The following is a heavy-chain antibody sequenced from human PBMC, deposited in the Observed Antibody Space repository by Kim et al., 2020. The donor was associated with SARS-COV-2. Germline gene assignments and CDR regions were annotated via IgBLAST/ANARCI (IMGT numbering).Heavy chain of an antibody. CDR1: GFTFSSYA. Sequence: GGSLRLSCAASGFTFSSYAMHWVRQAPGKGLEWVAVISYDGSNKYYADSVKGRFTISRDNSKNTLYLQMNSLRAEDTAVYYCARPQPSYYYDMPNAFDIWGQRSMVTVSS. CDR3: ARPQPSYYYDMPNAFDI. D-gene: IGHD3-22*01. V-gene: IGHV3-30*04. CDR2: ISYDGSNK. J-gene: IGHJ3*02.